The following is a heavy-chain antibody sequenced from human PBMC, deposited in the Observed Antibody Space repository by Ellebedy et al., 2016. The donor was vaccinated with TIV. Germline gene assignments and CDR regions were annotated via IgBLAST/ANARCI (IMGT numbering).Heavy chain of an antibody. CDR2: IDWDDDK. J-gene: IGHJ4*02. CDR1: GFSLSTSGMC. Sequence: SGTTLVKPTQTLTLTCTFSGFSLSTSGMCVSWIRQPPGKALEWLALIDWDDDKYYSTSLKTRLTISKDTSKNQVVLTMTNMDPVDTATYYCARTPYYYDSSGSFDYWGQGTLVTVSS. CDR3: ARTPYYYDSSGSFDY. D-gene: IGHD3-22*01. V-gene: IGHV2-70*01.